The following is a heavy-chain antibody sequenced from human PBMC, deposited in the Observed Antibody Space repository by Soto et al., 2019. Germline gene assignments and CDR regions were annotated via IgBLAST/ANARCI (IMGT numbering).Heavy chain of an antibody. CDR3: ARVHNSSGQQLFDY. J-gene: IGHJ4*02. CDR1: GYTFTSYA. CDR2: INAGNGNT. V-gene: IGHV1-3*01. Sequence: QVQLVQSGAEVKKPGASVKVSCKASGYTFTSYAMHWVRQAPGQRLEWMGWINAGNGNTKYSQKFQGRVTITRDTSASTAYMELSSLRSEDTAVNYCARVHNSSGQQLFDYWGQGTLVTVSS. D-gene: IGHD6-19*01.